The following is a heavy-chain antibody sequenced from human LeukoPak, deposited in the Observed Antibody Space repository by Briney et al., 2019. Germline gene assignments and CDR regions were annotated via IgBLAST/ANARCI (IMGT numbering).Heavy chain of an antibody. CDR2: INSDGSIT. J-gene: IGHJ2*01. CDR1: GFTFSNYW. V-gene: IGHV3-74*01. Sequence: PGGSLRLSCAGSGFTFSNYWMHWVRQAPGNGLLWVSRINSDGSITTYADSVKGRFTISRDNAKNTLYLQMNSLRAEDTAVYHCARVGASALWYFDLWGRGTLVTVSS. CDR3: ARVGASALWYFDL. D-gene: IGHD4/OR15-4a*01.